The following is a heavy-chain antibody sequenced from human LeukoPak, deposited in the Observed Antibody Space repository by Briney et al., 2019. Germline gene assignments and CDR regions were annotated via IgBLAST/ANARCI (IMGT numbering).Heavy chain of an antibody. CDR1: GGSISSYY. CDR3: ARGRSAGTMVRGIRFDP. D-gene: IGHD3-10*01. Sequence: SETLSLTCSVSGGSISSYYWSWIRRPPGKELEWIGYVSYTGSTNYNPSLKSRVTMSVDTSKNQFSLRLSSVTAADTAVYYCARGRSAGTMVRGIRFDPWGQGTLVTVSS. J-gene: IGHJ5*02. V-gene: IGHV4-59*12. CDR2: VSYTGST.